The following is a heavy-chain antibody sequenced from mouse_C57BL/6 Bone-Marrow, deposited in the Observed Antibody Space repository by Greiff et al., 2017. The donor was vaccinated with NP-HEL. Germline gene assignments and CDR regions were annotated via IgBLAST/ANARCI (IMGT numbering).Heavy chain of an antibody. CDR1: GYTFTSYW. Sequence: QVQLQQPGAELVKPGASVKLSCKASGYTFTSYWMQWVKQRPGQGLEWIGEIDPSDSYTNYNQKFKGKATLTVDTSSSTAYMQLSSLTSEDSAVYYCARVWDDFDYWGQGTTLTVSS. CDR3: ARVWDDFDY. J-gene: IGHJ2*01. V-gene: IGHV1-50*01. D-gene: IGHD4-1*01. CDR2: IDPSDSYT.